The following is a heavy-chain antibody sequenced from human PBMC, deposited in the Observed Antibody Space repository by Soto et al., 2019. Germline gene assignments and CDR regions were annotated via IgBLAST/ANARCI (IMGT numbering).Heavy chain of an antibody. CDR1: GFTFSSYG. Sequence: GGSLRLSCAASGFTFSSYGFHWVRQAPGKGLEWVAVIWYDGSKRDYADSVKGRFSISRDDSRNTLYLQMDSLRVEDTAVYYCARDLGTVSFYFDYWAQGSLVIGSS. J-gene: IGHJ4*02. D-gene: IGHD1-20*01. CDR2: IWYDGSKR. CDR3: ARDLGTVSFYFDY. V-gene: IGHV3-33*01.